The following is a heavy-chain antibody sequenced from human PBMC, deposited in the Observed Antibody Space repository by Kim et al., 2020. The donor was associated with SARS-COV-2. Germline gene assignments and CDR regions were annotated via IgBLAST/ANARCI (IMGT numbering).Heavy chain of an antibody. V-gene: IGHV3-13*01. Sequence: GGSLRLSCAASGFTFSSYDMHWVRQATGKGLEWVSAIGTAGDTYYPASVKGRCTISRENAKNTLYLQMISLRAGDTAVYYCARGDGYSGYDSPKAFDYWGQGTMVTVSS. D-gene: IGHD5-12*01. CDR3: ARGDGYSGYDSPKAFDY. J-gene: IGHJ4*02. CDR2: IGTAGDT. CDR1: GFTFSSYD.